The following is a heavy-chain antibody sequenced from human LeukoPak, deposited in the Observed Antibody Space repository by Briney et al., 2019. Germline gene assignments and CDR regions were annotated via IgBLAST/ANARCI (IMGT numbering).Heavy chain of an antibody. CDR1: GFTLRSYV. Sequence: PGGSLTLSCAPSGFTLRSYVMSWVRQAPANGLEWVSGISVSGGSTYYADSVKGRFTISGDNSKNTLYLQMSSLRAEDTAVYYCAKHYYESSGYYHFDYWGQGTLVTVSS. D-gene: IGHD3-22*01. CDR3: AKHYYESSGYYHFDY. J-gene: IGHJ4*02. CDR2: ISVSGGST. V-gene: IGHV3-23*01.